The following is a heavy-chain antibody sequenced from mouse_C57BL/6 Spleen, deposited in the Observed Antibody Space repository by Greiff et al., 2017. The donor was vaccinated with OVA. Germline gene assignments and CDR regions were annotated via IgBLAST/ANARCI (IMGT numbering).Heavy chain of an antibody. CDR3: ARYYGSSYAYAMDY. Sequence: VQLQQPGAELVKPGASVKLSCKASGYTFTSYWMQWVKQRPGQGLEWIGEIDPSDSYTNYNQKFKGKATLTVDTSSSTAYMQLSSLTSEDSAVYYCARYYGSSYAYAMDYWGQGTSVTVSS. CDR1: GYTFTSYW. J-gene: IGHJ4*01. D-gene: IGHD1-1*01. CDR2: IDPSDSYT. V-gene: IGHV1-50*01.